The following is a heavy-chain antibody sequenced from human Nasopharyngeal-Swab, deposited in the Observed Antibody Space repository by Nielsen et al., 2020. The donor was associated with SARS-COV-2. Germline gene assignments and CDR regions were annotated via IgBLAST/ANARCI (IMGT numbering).Heavy chain of an antibody. Sequence: WIRQPPGKGLEWIGTVFHNGAVQYSPSLQSRVTVSIDTSKNQFSLRLTSVTAADTAVYYCARRTRYGITGTRGGFPVWGKGTTVTVSS. V-gene: IGHV4-38-2*01. CDR2: VFHNGAV. CDR3: ARRTRYGITGTRGGFPV. D-gene: IGHD1-7*01. J-gene: IGHJ6*04.